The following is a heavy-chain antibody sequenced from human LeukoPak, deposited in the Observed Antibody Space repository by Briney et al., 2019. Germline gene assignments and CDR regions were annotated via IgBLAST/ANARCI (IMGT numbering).Heavy chain of an antibody. J-gene: IGHJ4*02. CDR3: ARGWLRIDY. CDR1: GGSISSYY. Sequence: SETLSLTCTVSGGSISSYYWSWIRQPPGKGLEWIGYIYYSGSTNHNPSLKSRVTISVDTSKNQFSLKLSSVTAADTAVYYCARGWLRIDYWGQGTLVTVSS. CDR2: IYYSGST. D-gene: IGHD5-12*01. V-gene: IGHV4-59*01.